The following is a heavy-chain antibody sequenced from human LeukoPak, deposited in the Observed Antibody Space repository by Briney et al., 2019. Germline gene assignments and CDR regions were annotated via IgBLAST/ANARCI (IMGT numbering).Heavy chain of an antibody. V-gene: IGHV3-7*01. CDR3: ARDLSGVTGYTYGRGIDY. CDR2: IKKDGSEK. CDR1: GFTFSSHY. Sequence: PGGSLRLSCAASGFTFSSHYMSWVRQAPGKGLEWVANIKKDGSEKYYVDSVKGRLTISRDNAKTSLYLQMNSLRAEDTAVYYCARDLSGVTGYTYGRGIDYWGQGTLVTVSS. J-gene: IGHJ4*02. D-gene: IGHD5-18*01.